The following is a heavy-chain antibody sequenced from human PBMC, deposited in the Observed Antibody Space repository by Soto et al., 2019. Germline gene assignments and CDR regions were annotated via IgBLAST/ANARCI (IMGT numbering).Heavy chain of an antibody. CDR2: IGGRDGST. J-gene: IGHJ5*02. CDR3: AKGRRVSWNGGPPPNWFNP. CDR1: GFSFGDYV. Sequence: EVQLLESGGGVVRPGVSLRRSCEASGFSFGDYVMNWVRQGQGKGLEWVSSIGGRDGSTYYADSVKGRFTISRDNSKNTVFLQMEGLRGEDTAVYYCAKGRRVSWNGGPPPNWFNPWGQGTQVIVSS. V-gene: IGHV3-23*01. D-gene: IGHD1-1*01.